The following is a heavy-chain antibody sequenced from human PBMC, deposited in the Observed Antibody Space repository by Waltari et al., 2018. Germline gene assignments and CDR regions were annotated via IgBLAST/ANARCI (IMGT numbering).Heavy chain of an antibody. D-gene: IGHD2-2*01. CDR1: GYTFTGYY. Sequence: QVQLVQSGAEVKKPGASVKVSCKASGYTFTGYYMHWVRQAPGQGLEWMGWINPNSGGTNYAQKFQGRVTMTRDTSISTAYMELSRLRSDDTAVYYCARAILVEYQLLAWFDPWGQGTLVTVSS. V-gene: IGHV1-2*02. J-gene: IGHJ5*02. CDR2: INPNSGGT. CDR3: ARAILVEYQLLAWFDP.